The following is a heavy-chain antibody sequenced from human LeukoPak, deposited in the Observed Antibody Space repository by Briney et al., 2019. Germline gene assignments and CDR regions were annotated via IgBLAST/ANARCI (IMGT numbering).Heavy chain of an antibody. V-gene: IGHV1-2*02. CDR3: ARSTFQWLVRIFDY. J-gene: IGHJ4*02. CDR2: INPNTGGT. Sequence: GASVKVSCKASGYTFTSYGISWVRQAPGQGLEWLGWINPNTGGTNYAQRFQGRVTITRDTSISTAYMDLSSLRSDDTAVYYCARSTFQWLVRIFDYWGQGTLVTVSS. D-gene: IGHD6-19*01. CDR1: GYTFTSYG.